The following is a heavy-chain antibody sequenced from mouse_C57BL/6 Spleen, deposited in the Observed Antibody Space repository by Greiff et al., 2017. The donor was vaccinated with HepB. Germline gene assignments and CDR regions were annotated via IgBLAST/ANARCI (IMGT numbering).Heavy chain of an antibody. CDR1: GYTFTGYW. Sequence: QVQLQQSGAELMKPGASVKLSCKATGYTFTGYWIEWVKQRPGHGLEWIGEILPGSGSTNYNEKFKGKATFTADTSSNTAYMQLSSLTTEDSAIYYCARTPIYGNYDYYAMDYWGQGTSVTVSS. CDR3: ARTPIYGNYDYYAMDY. CDR2: ILPGSGST. V-gene: IGHV1-9*01. J-gene: IGHJ4*01. D-gene: IGHD2-1*01.